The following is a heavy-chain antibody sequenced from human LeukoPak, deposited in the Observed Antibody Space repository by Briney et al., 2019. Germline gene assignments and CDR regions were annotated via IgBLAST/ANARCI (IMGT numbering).Heavy chain of an antibody. Sequence: SVKVSCKASGGTFSSYAISWVRQAPGQGLEWMGGIIPIFGTANYAQKFQGRVTITADESTSTAYMELSSLRSEDTAVYYCARGGEIQLWPEFDYWGQGTLVTVSS. CDR2: IIPIFGTA. D-gene: IGHD5-18*01. J-gene: IGHJ4*02. CDR3: ARGGEIQLWPEFDY. CDR1: GGTFSSYA. V-gene: IGHV1-69*13.